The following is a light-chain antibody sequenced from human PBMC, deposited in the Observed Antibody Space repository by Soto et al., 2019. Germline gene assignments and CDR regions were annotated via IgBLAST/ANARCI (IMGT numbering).Light chain of an antibody. J-gene: IGKJ2*01. CDR1: QNIRNY. Sequence: DIQMTQSPSSLSASVGDRVTITCRASQNIRNYLNWYQQRPGKTPNLLVYAASNLRSGVPSRFSGSGSGTLFTLTISSLQPDDFATYYCQQYNSYSYTFGQGTKLEIK. CDR3: QQYNSYSYT. V-gene: IGKV1-16*01. CDR2: AAS.